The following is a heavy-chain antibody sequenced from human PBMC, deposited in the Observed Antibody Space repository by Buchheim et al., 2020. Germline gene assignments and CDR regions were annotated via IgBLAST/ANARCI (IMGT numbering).Heavy chain of an antibody. Sequence: QVQLQQWGAGLLKPSETLSLTCAVYGGSLSGYYWSWIRKPPGKGLEWIGEINPSGSTNSNPSLKSRVTISVDTSKNQFSLNLSSVTAADTAVYYCARVGYSYGFFPWLYYCDYWGQGTL. CDR1: GGSLSGYY. CDR3: ARVGYSYGFFPWLYYCDY. D-gene: IGHD5-18*01. J-gene: IGHJ4*02. V-gene: IGHV4-34*01. CDR2: INPSGST.